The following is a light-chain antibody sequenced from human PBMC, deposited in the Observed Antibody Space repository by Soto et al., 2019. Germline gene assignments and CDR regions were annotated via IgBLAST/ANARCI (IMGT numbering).Light chain of an antibody. CDR2: XAX. CDR3: QQRYSTPIT. Sequence: ASQSINTYLNXXQQKPGKAPNLLIXXAXXXXSGVPSRXSXSGSGTGXTLTVSSLQPXDFATYYCQQRYSTPITFGQGTRLEIK. V-gene: IGKV1-39*01. CDR1: QSINTY. J-gene: IGKJ5*01.